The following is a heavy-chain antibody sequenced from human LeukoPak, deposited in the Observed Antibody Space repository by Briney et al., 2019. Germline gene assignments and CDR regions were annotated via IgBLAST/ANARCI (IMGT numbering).Heavy chain of an antibody. V-gene: IGHV4-34*01. CDR2: INHSGST. J-gene: IGHJ4*02. D-gene: IGHD3-9*01. CDR3: ASLYYDILTGYAVLDY. Sequence: SETLFLTCAVYGGSFSGYYWSWIRQPPGKGLEWIGEINHSGSTNYNPSLKSRVTISVDTSKNQFSLKLSSVTAADTAVYYCASLYYDILTGYAVLDYWGQGTLVTASS. CDR1: GGSFSGYY.